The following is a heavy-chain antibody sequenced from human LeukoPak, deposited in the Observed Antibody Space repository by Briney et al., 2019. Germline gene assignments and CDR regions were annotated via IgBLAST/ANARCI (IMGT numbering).Heavy chain of an antibody. Sequence: SETLSLTCTVPGGSISSYYWSWIRQPPGKGLEWIGYIYYSGSTNYNPSLKSRVTISVDTSKNQFSLKLSSVTAADTAVYYCARDGTAAAGIGMDVWGQGTTVTVSS. CDR3: ARDGTAAAGIGMDV. CDR1: GGSISSYY. V-gene: IGHV4-59*01. D-gene: IGHD6-13*01. CDR2: IYYSGST. J-gene: IGHJ6*02.